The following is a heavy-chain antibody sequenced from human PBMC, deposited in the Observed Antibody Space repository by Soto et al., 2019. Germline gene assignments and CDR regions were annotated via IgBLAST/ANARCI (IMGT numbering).Heavy chain of an antibody. J-gene: IGHJ6*02. V-gene: IGHV4-61*01. D-gene: IGHD2-2*01. CDR2: IYYSGST. Sequence: QVQLQESGPGLVKPSETLSLTCTVSGGSVSSGSYYWSWIRQPPGKGLEWIGYIYYSGSTNYNPSLKCRVTISVDTSKNQFSLKLSSVTAADTAVYYCARYCSSTSCYRFLGGMDVWGQGTTVTVSS. CDR1: GGSVSSGSYY. CDR3: ARYCSSTSCYRFLGGMDV.